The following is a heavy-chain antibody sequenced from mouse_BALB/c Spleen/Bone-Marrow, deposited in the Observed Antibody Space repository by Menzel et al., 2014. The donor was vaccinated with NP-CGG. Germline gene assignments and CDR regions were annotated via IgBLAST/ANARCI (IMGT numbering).Heavy chain of an antibody. CDR2: IYPGDGDT. D-gene: IGHD1-1*01. V-gene: IGHV1-87*01. Sequence: QVQLKEPGAELARPGASVKLSCKASGYTFTSYWMQWVKQRPGQGLEWIGAIYPGDGDTRNTQKFKGKATLTADKSSSTAYMQLSSLASEDSAVYYCARNYYYGSSWSAMDYWGQGTSVTVSS. J-gene: IGHJ4*01. CDR1: GYTFTSYW. CDR3: ARNYYYGSSWSAMDY.